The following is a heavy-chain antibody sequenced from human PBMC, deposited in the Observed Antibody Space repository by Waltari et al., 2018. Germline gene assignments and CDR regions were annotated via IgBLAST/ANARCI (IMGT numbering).Heavy chain of an antibody. CDR1: GDSISGNYW. CDR2: VHHSGKT. V-gene: IGHV4-4*02. J-gene: IGHJ4*02. CDR3: AGDRAIGLFFDY. Sequence: QVQLQESGQGLVKPSGTLSLTCAVSGDSISGNYWWSWVRQSPEKGLEWMGQVHHSGKTHYNPSLQSRVAISVDKPKNQFSLNLNSVTAADTAIYYCAGDRAIGLFFDYWGRGTLVTVSS. D-gene: IGHD2-2*01.